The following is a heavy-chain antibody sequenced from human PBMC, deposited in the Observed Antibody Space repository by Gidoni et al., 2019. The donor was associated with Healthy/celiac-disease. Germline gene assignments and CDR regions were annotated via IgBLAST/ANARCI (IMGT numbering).Heavy chain of an antibody. CDR1: GYSFTSYW. Sequence: EVQLVQSGAEVKKPGESLKISCKGSGYSFTSYWIGWVRQMPGKGLEWMGIIYPGDSDTRYSPSFQGQVTISADKSISTAYLQWSSLKASDTAMYYCARPDLPVDCSGGSCYFVYWGQGTLVTVSS. J-gene: IGHJ4*02. CDR3: ARPDLPVDCSGGSCYFVY. V-gene: IGHV5-51*03. CDR2: IYPGDSDT. D-gene: IGHD2-15*01.